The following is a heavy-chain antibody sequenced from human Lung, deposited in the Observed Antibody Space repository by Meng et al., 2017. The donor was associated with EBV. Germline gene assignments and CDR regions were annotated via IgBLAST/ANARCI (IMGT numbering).Heavy chain of an antibody. CDR2: IYSSGIT. Sequence: QGQLQQWGAGLLKPSETLSLTCTVSGDSISDYFWNWIRQPAGKGLEWIGRIYSSGITNYNPSLQSRVTMSVDTSKNQFSLKLYSVTAADTAVYYCARESFNSGWYSDYWGQGTLVTVSS. CDR1: GDSISDYF. V-gene: IGHV4-59*10. D-gene: IGHD6-19*01. J-gene: IGHJ4*02. CDR3: ARESFNSGWYSDY.